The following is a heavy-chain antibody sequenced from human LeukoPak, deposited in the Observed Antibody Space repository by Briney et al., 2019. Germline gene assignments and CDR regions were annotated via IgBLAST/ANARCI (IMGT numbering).Heavy chain of an antibody. V-gene: IGHV4-59*01. J-gene: IGHJ4*02. Sequence: SETLSLTCAVSGVSISSYYWSWIRQPPGKGLEWIGYIYYSGSTNYNPSLKSRVAISVDTSKSQFSLKLTSVTAADTAVYYCARGTMAVAGFFDCWGQGTLVTVSS. D-gene: IGHD6-19*01. CDR2: IYYSGST. CDR1: GVSISSYY. CDR3: ARGTMAVAGFFDC.